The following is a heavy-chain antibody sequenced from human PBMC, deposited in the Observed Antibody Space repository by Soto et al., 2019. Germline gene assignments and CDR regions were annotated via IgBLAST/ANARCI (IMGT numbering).Heavy chain of an antibody. CDR2: IWDDGSNK. D-gene: IGHD2-2*01. CDR1: GFTFSSYG. J-gene: IGHJ6*03. CDR3: AREVLGYCSTSYYMDV. V-gene: IGHV3-33*01. Sequence: QVQLVESGGGVVQPGRSLRLSCAASGFTFSSYGMFWVRQAPGKGLEWVAIIWDDGSNKFYADSVKGRFTISRDTSKNTLYLQMNSLRAEDTAVYYCAREVLGYCSTSYYMDVWGKGTTVTVSS.